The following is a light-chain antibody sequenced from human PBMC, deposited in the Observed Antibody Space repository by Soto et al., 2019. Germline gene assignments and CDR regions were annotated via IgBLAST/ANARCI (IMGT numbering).Light chain of an antibody. CDR3: QQRSSAIT. V-gene: IGKV3-15*01. CDR2: GVS. J-gene: IGKJ5*01. Sequence: DIVMTQSPATPSVSPGSRATLSCRASQSVRSNLAWYQQKPGQAPRILIYGVSTRATGIPARFTASGSETKFTLTISSLEPEDFAVYYCQQRSSAITFGQGTRLEI. CDR1: QSVRSN.